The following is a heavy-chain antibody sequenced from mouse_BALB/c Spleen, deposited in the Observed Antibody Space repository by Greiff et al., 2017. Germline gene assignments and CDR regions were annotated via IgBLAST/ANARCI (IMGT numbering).Heavy chain of an antibody. D-gene: IGHD2-1*01. J-gene: IGHJ4*01. Sequence: EVKLMESGGGLVQPGGSLKLSCAASGFDFSRYWMSWVRQAPGKGLEWIGEINPDSSTINYTPSLKDKFIISRDNAKNTLYLQMSKVRSEDTALYYCARHGNYYAMDYWGQGTSVTVSS. CDR2: INPDSSTI. CDR1: GFDFSRYW. CDR3: ARHGNYYAMDY. V-gene: IGHV4-1*02.